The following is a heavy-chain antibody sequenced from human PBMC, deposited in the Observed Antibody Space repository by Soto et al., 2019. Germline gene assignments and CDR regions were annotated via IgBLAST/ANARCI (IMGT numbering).Heavy chain of an antibody. J-gene: IGHJ5*02. CDR3: ARVTSMVRGVIDTWFDP. CDR1: VGTFSSYA. V-gene: IGHV1-69*01. CDR2: IIPKYGPA. Sequence: QVPLVQSGAEVKKPGSSVTVSCKASVGTFSSYAIHWVRQAPGQGLEWMGGIIPKYGPAKYAQKFQGRVTIAADESTTTVYMELTSLTSQDTAVYYCARVTSMVRGVIDTWFDPWGHGTLVTVSS. D-gene: IGHD3-10*01.